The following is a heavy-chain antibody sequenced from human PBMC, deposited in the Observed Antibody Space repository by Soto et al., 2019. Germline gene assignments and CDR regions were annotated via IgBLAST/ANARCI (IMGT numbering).Heavy chain of an antibody. CDR3: EIRTSVFGVVAMGGLDV. V-gene: IGHV1-69*14. J-gene: IGHJ6*01. D-gene: IGHD3-3*01. CDR1: GGTFSSYS. CDR2: IIPIFPAA. Sequence: QVQLVQSGAELKKPGSSVRVSCQASGGTFSSYSVNWVRQAPGQGLEWMGGIIPIFPAADYAQRFQGRVPITADKSTNKAYMELSSLRSDDTAVYYGEIRTSVFGVVAMGGLDVWGQGTTVTVSS.